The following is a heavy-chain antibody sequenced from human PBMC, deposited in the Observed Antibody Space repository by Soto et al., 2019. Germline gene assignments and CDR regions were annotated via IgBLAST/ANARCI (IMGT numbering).Heavy chain of an antibody. CDR3: AKDSCSGGSCYEYYFDY. Sequence: GGSLRLSCAASGFTFSSYAMSWVRQAPGKGLEWVSAISGSGGSTYYADSVKGRFTISRDNSKNTLYLQMNSLRAEDTAVYYCAKDSCSGGSCYEYYFDYWGQGTLVTVSS. D-gene: IGHD2-15*01. CDR2: ISGSGGST. J-gene: IGHJ4*02. V-gene: IGHV3-23*01. CDR1: GFTFSSYA.